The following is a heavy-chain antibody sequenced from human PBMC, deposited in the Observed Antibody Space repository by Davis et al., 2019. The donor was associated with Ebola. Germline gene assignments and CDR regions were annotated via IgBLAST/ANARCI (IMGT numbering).Heavy chain of an antibody. CDR1: GLPVGDTY. CDR2: IFAGGST. CDR3: ARIKFLPRYYGVDV. Sequence: PGGSLRLSCGASGLPVGDTYMTWVRQAPGKGLECVSLIFAGGSTYYADSVKGRFTISRDTFKNTLYLQMHSLRVEDTAVYFCARIKFLPRYYGVDVWGQGTTVTVSS. J-gene: IGHJ6*02. D-gene: IGHD2/OR15-2a*01. V-gene: IGHV3-53*05.